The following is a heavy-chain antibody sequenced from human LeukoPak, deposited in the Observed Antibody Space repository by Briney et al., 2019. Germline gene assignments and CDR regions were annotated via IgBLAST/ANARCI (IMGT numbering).Heavy chain of an antibody. CDR2: VSPSSSYI. J-gene: IGHJ6*02. CDR1: GFTFSSYS. CDR3: ARAHEPNSYYYGMDV. Sequence: GGSLRLSCAASGFTFSSYSMNWVRQAPGKGLEWVSSVSPSSSYIYYADSVKGRFTISRDNAKNSLYRQMNSLRGDDTAVYYCARAHEPNSYYYGMDVWGQGTTLTVSS. V-gene: IGHV3-21*01.